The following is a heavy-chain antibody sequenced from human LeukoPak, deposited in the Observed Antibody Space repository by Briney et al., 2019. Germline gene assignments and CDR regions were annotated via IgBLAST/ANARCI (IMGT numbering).Heavy chain of an antibody. V-gene: IGHV1-18*01. CDR3: ARDRLLGDGYNDYFDY. D-gene: IGHD5-24*01. CDR2: ISLYNGNT. Sequence: ASVKVSCNASGYPFRSSGFSWVRQAPGQGLEWMGWISLYNGNTIYAQRFQGRLTMTRDTSTSTVYMELSSLRSDDTAMYYCARDRLLGDGYNDYFDYWGQRTLVTVSS. CDR1: GYPFRSSG. J-gene: IGHJ4*02.